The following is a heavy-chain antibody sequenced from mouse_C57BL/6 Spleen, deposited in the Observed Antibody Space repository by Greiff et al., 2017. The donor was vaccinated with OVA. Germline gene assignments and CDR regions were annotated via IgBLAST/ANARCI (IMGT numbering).Heavy chain of an antibody. CDR3: TRYYGSSQFAY. CDR1: GYTFTDYE. V-gene: IGHV1-15*01. D-gene: IGHD1-1*01. J-gene: IGHJ3*01. Sequence: QVQLKESGAELVRPGASVTLSCKASGYTFTDYEMHWVKQTPVHGLEWIGAIDPETGGTAYNQKFKGKAILTADKSSSTAYMELRSLTSEDSAVYYCTRYYGSSQFAYWGQGTLVTVSA. CDR2: IDPETGGT.